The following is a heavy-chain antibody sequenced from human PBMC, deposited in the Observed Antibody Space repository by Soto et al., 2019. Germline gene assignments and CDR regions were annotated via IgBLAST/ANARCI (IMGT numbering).Heavy chain of an antibody. V-gene: IGHV3-30*18. CDR1: GFTVSSYG. CDR2: ISYGGSNK. CDR3: AKDIVATLYCYGMDV. J-gene: IGHJ6*02. Sequence: GGSLRLSCAASGFTVSSYGMHWVRQAPGKGLEWVAVISYGGSNKYYADSVKGRFTISRDDSKNTLYLQMNSLRAEDTAVYYCAKDIVATLYCYGMDVWGQGTTVTVSS. D-gene: IGHD5-12*01.